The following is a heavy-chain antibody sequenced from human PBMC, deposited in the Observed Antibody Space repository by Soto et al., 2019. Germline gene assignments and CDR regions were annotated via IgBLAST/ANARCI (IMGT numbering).Heavy chain of an antibody. CDR2: VYGDGDK. V-gene: IGHV2-5*02. D-gene: IGHD3-16*01. J-gene: IGHJ3*01. CDR3: AHNIGGDYVYGFDF. CDR1: GISLTTSGEG. Sequence: SGPTLVNPTQTLTLTCTFSGISLTTSGEGVGWVRQPPGKGLEWVALVYGDGDKRYLTSLKSRLTITKDTSKNQVVLTMTNMDPVDTGTYFCAHNIGGDYVYGFDFWGQGTKVTVSS.